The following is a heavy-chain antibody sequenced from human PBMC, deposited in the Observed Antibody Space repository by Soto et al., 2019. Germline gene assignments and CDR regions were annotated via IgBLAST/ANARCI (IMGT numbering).Heavy chain of an antibody. D-gene: IGHD4-4*01. CDR3: AKDKLNSNYEYYFDH. Sequence: EVQLVESGGGLVQPGRSLRLSCAAFGFTLRNYAMHWVRQAPGKGLEWVSGISWSGGTIGYADSVKGRFTISRDNAKNSLYLEMNSLRAEDTALYYCAKDKLNSNYEYYFDHWGQGTLVTVSS. V-gene: IGHV3-9*01. CDR2: ISWSGGTI. J-gene: IGHJ4*02. CDR1: GFTLRNYA.